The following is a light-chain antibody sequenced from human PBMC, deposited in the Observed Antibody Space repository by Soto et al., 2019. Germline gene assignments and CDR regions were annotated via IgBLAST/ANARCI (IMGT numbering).Light chain of an antibody. J-gene: IGKJ3*01. V-gene: IGKV3-20*01. CDR2: AAS. CDR1: QRVSNSL. CDR3: QTYGDSLFT. Sequence: EIVLTQSPGTLSLSPGERATLSCRASQRVSNSLVAWYQQKPGRAPRPLMSAASSRATGIPDRFSGSGSGTDFTLTISSLEPEDFAVYYCQTYGDSLFTFGPGTKVETK.